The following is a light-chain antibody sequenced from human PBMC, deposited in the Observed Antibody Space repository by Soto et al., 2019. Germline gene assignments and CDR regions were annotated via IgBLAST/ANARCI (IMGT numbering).Light chain of an antibody. CDR1: SRDVGLYDY. CDR2: AVS. V-gene: IGLV2-14*01. CDR3: SSYTSDSSYV. Sequence: QSALAQPASVSGSPGQSITISCTGTSRDVGLYDYVSWYQQHPGKAPQLMIYAVSNRPSGVSNRFSASKSGNTASLFISGLQAEDEADYYGSSYTSDSSYVFGSGTKVSVL. J-gene: IGLJ1*01.